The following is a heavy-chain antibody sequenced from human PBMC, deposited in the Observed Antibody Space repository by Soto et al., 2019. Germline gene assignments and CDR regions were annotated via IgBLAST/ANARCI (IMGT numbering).Heavy chain of an antibody. CDR1: GYTLTELS. D-gene: IGHD3-10*01. CDR2: FDPEDGET. J-gene: IGHJ6*02. Sequence: ASVKVSCKVSGYTLTELSMHWVRQAPGKGLEWMGGFDPEDGETIYAQKFQGRITMTEDTSTDTAYMELSSLRSEDTAVYYCATETLWFGELLRRGYYYYGMDVWGQGTTVTVPS. V-gene: IGHV1-24*01. CDR3: ATETLWFGELLRRGYYYYGMDV.